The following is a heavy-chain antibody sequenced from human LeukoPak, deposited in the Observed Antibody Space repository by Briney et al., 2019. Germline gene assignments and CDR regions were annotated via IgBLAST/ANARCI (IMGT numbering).Heavy chain of an antibody. Sequence: SETLSLTCAVYGGSFSGYYWSWIRQPPGKGLEWIGEINHSGSTNYNPSLKSRVTISVDTSKNQFSLKLSSVTAADTAVYYCARASGYYYFDYWGQGTLVTVSS. D-gene: IGHD3-3*01. V-gene: IGHV4-34*01. J-gene: IGHJ4*02. CDR3: ARASGYYYFDY. CDR1: GGSFSGYY. CDR2: INHSGST.